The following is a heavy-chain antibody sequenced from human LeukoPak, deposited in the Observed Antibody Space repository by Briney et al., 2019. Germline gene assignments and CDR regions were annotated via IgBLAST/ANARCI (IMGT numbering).Heavy chain of an antibody. V-gene: IGHV4-4*07. CDR2: IYTSWST. CDR1: GGSISSYY. CDR3: ARVKVYDSSGYYPLTDAFDI. D-gene: IGHD3-22*01. Sequence: SETVSLTCTVSGGSISSYYWSWIRQPAGQGLEWIGRIYTSWSTDYNPSLKSRVTMSVDTSKNQFSLELSSVTAADTAVYYCARVKVYDSSGYYPLTDAFDIWGQGTMVTVSS. J-gene: IGHJ3*02.